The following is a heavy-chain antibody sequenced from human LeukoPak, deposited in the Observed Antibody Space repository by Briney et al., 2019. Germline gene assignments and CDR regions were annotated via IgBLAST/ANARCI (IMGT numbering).Heavy chain of an antibody. J-gene: IGHJ5*02. CDR1: GGSFSGYY. V-gene: IGHV4-34*01. CDR3: ARDTSAAGP. CDR2: INHSGST. Sequence: SETLSLTCAVYGGSFSGYYWSWIRQPLGKGLEWIGEINHSGSTNYNPSLKSRVTISVDTSKNQFSLKLSSVTAADTAVYYCARDTSAAGPWGQGTLVTVSS. D-gene: IGHD6-13*01.